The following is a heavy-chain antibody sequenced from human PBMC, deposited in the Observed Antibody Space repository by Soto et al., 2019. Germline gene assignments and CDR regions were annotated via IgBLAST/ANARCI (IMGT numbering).Heavy chain of an antibody. J-gene: IGHJ4*01. V-gene: IGHV3-30*18. CDR3: AKDMKRVVTDSFDY. CDR2: ISYDGSNK. D-gene: IGHD2-15*01. Sequence: PGGSLRLSWAAAGCTFSSYGMHWVRKALGKGLEWVAVISYDGSNKYYADSVKGRFTISRDNSKNTLYLQMNSLRAEDTVVYYCAKDMKRVVTDSFDYWGHGTLVTVSS. CDR1: GCTFSSYG.